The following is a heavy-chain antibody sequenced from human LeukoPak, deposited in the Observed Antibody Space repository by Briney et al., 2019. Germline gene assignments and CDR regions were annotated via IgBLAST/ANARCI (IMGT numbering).Heavy chain of an antibody. CDR3: ARVRYTSGLYYFES. CDR2: INSITGNP. Sequence: SVKVSCKASGYTFISSGISWVRQAPGQGLEWMGWINSITGNPTYAQGLTGRFVFFWDTSVSTAYLQISSLKAEDTAVYYCARVRYTSGLYYFESWGQGTLVIVSS. D-gene: IGHD6-19*01. J-gene: IGHJ4*02. V-gene: IGHV7-4-1*02. CDR1: GYTFISSG.